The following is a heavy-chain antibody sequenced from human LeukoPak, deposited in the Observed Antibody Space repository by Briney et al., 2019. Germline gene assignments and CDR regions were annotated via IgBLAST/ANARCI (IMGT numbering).Heavy chain of an antibody. CDR3: ARDGSVQEMATIPYET. D-gene: IGHD5-24*01. V-gene: IGHV3-21*01. CDR2: ISSSSSDI. J-gene: IGHJ5*02. Sequence: GGTLRLSCAASGFTFSSYSMNWGRQAPGKGLERVSSISSSSSDICYADSVKGRFTISRDNAKNSLYLQMNSLRAEDTAVYYCARDGSVQEMATIPYETWGQGTLVTVSS. CDR1: GFTFSSYS.